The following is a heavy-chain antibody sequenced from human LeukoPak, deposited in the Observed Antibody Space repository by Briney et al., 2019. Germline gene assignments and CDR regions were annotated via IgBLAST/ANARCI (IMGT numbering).Heavy chain of an antibody. CDR2: IYHSGST. CDR3: ARGSSSGWYEGAFDI. Sequence: SQTLSLTCAVSGGSISSGGYSWSWIRQPPGKGLEWIGYIYHSGSTYYNPSLKSRVTISVDRSKNQFSLKLSSMTAADTAVYYCARGSSSGWYEGAFDIWGQGTMVTVSS. J-gene: IGHJ3*02. CDR1: GGSISSGGYS. D-gene: IGHD6-19*01. V-gene: IGHV4-30-2*01.